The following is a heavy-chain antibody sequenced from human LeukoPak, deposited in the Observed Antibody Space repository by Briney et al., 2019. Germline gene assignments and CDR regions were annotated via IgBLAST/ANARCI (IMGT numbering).Heavy chain of an antibody. CDR2: IYPGDSDT. V-gene: IGHV5-51*01. CDR3: AGALGIQLWLPGRRGGYAFDI. CDR1: GYSFTSYW. Sequence: GESLQISCKGSGYSFTSYWIGWVRQMPGKGLEWMGIIYPGDSDTRYSPSFQGQVTISADKSISTAYLQWSSLKASDTAMYYCAGALGIQLWLPGRRGGYAFDIWGQGTMVTVSS. D-gene: IGHD5-18*01. J-gene: IGHJ3*02.